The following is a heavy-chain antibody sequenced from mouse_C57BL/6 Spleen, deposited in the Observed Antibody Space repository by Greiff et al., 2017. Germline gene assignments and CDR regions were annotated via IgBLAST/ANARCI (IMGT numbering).Heavy chain of an antibody. D-gene: IGHD1-1*01. J-gene: IGHJ3*01. V-gene: IGHV1-52*01. CDR3: ERFYYGSSGFAY. CDR2: IDPSDSET. Sequence: QVQLQQPGAELVRPGSSVKLSCKASGYTFTSYWMHWVKQRPIQGLEWIGNIDPSDSETHYNQKFKDKATLTVDKSSSTAYMQLSSLTSEDSAVYYCERFYYGSSGFAYWGQGTLVTVSA. CDR1: GYTFTSYW.